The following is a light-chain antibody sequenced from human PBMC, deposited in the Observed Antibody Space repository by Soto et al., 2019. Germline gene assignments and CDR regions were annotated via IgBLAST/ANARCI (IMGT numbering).Light chain of an antibody. CDR1: QNINSNH. V-gene: IGKV3-20*01. Sequence: EIVLTQSPATPSLSPGERATLSCRASQNINSNHLAWYQQKTGRAPRLLMYEASSRVTGIPDRFSGGGSGTDLTHTISGLQPEDFAVYYCQQFGSSLPWTYGQGTKVEIK. CDR3: QQFGSSLPWT. J-gene: IGKJ1*01. CDR2: EAS.